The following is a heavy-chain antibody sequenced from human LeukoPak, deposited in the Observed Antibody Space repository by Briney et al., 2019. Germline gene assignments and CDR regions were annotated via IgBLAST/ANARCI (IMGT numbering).Heavy chain of an antibody. CDR2: IYTSGST. D-gene: IGHD3-10*01. J-gene: IGHJ5*02. Sequence: PSETLSLTCTVSGGSISSYYWSWIRQPAGKGLEWIGRIYTSGSTNYNPSLKSRVTMSVDTSKNQFSLKLSSVAAADTAVYYCAREPTLLWFGVTYNWFDPWGQGTLVTVSS. V-gene: IGHV4-4*07. CDR3: AREPTLLWFGVTYNWFDP. CDR1: GGSISSYY.